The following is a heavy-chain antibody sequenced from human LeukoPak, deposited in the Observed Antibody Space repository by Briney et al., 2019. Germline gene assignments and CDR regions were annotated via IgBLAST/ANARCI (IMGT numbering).Heavy chain of an antibody. CDR1: GFTFSSYA. CDR3: GRENPMIVVVPAATSLYYYYYMDV. D-gene: IGHD2-2*01. Sequence: GGSLRLSCAASGFTFSSYAMHWVRRAPGKGLEGVAVISYDGSNKYYADSVKGRFTISRDNSKNTLYLQLNSLRAEDTAVYYCGRENPMIVVVPAATSLYYYYYMDVWGKGTTVTVSS. J-gene: IGHJ6*03. V-gene: IGHV3-30-3*01. CDR2: ISYDGSNK.